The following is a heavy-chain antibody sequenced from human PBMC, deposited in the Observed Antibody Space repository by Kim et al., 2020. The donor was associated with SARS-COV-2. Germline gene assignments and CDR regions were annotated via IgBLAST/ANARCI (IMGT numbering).Heavy chain of an antibody. D-gene: IGHD3-10*01. Sequence: SETLSLTCAVYGGSFSGYYWSWIRQPPGKGLEWIGEINHSGSTNYNPSLKSRVTISVDTSKNQFSLKLSSVTAADTAVYYCARGGRRAKGRDYMDVWGKGTTVTVSS. J-gene: IGHJ6*03. V-gene: IGHV4-34*01. CDR2: INHSGST. CDR1: GGSFSGYY. CDR3: ARGGRRAKGRDYMDV.